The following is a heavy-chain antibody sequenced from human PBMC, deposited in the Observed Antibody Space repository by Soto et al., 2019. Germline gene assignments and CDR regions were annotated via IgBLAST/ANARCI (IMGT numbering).Heavy chain of an antibody. V-gene: IGHV4-4*02. CDR2: IHDRGST. CDR1: GGSISNNRW. Sequence: QVKLQESGPGLEKPSGTLSLTCAVSGGSISNNRWWTWVRQAPGKGLEWIGEIHDRGSTNYNLSLKSRATVSIDRSKIQFSLEMRAVTAADPAVYYCAGQWAAGYGAFDPWGQGTLVTVSS. D-gene: IGHD3-9*01. CDR3: AGQWAAGYGAFDP. J-gene: IGHJ5*02.